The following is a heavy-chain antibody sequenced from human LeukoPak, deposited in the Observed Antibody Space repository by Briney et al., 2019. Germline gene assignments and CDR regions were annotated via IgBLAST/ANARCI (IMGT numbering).Heavy chain of an antibody. CDR3: ARDDIVVVPAAPRYYYYGMDV. CDR2: INPNSGGT. D-gene: IGHD2-2*01. J-gene: IGHJ6*02. CDR1: GYTFTGYY. Sequence: GASVKVSCKASGYTFTGYYMHWVRQAPGQGLEWMGWINPNSGGTNYAQKFQGRVTMTRDTSISTAYMELSRLRSDDTTVYYCARDDIVVVPAAPRYYYYGMDVWGQGTTVTVSS. V-gene: IGHV1-2*02.